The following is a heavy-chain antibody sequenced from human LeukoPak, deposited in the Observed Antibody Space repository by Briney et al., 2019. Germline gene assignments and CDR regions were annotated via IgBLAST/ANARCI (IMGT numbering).Heavy chain of an antibody. J-gene: IGHJ4*02. CDR3: ARDPPARLRFLEWLFDY. V-gene: IGHV3-48*03. CDR1: GFTFSSYE. D-gene: IGHD3-3*01. CDR2: ISSSGSTI. Sequence: SGGSLRLSCAASGFTFSSYEMNWVRQAPGKGLEWVLYISSSGSTIYYADSVKGRFTISRDNAKNSLYLQVNSLRAEDTAVYYCARDPPARLRFLEWLFDYWGQGTLVTVSS.